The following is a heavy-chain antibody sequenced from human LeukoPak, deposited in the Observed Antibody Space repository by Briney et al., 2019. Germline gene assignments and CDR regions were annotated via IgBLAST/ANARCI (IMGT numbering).Heavy chain of an antibody. CDR2: INPGGDNT. J-gene: IGHJ4*02. D-gene: IGHD5-24*01. Sequence: ASVKVSFKASGYTFTNYYIHWVRQAPGQGLEWMGLINPGGDNTNYAQNFQGRVTMTRDTSASTVYMELSSLRSEDTAVYYCARDGYNFALDYWGQGTLVTVSS. V-gene: IGHV1-46*01. CDR1: GYTFTNYY. CDR3: ARDGYNFALDY.